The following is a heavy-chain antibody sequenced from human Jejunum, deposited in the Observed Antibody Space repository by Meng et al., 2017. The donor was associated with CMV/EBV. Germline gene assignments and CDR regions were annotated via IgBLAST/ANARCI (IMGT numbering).Heavy chain of an antibody. CDR2: IRSNGGST. V-gene: IGHV3-64*02. D-gene: IGHD5-24*01. Sequence: FTFSTYAMHWVRQAPGKGLEYVSAIRSNGGSTYYADSVKGRFTISRDNSKNTLYLQMGSLRAEDMAVYYCARGRHDSNFRDDEFRIWGLGTLVTVSS. CDR1: FTFSTYA. J-gene: IGHJ3*02. CDR3: ARGRHDSNFRDDEFRI.